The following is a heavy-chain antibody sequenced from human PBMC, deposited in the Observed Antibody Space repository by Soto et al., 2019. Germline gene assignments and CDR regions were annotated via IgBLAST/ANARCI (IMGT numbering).Heavy chain of an antibody. CDR3: ASSNVDIVADFDY. Sequence: PSETLSLTCTVSGGSISSGGYYWSWIRQHPGKGLEWIGYIYYSGSTYYNPSLKSRVTISVDTSKNQFSLKLSSVTAADTAVYYCASSNVDIVADFDYWGQGTLVTVSS. CDR2: IYYSGST. D-gene: IGHD5-12*01. J-gene: IGHJ4*02. V-gene: IGHV4-31*03. CDR1: GGSISSGGYY.